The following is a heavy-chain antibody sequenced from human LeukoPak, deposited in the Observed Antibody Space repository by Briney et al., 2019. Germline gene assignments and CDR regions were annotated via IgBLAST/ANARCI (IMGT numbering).Heavy chain of an antibody. D-gene: IGHD4-17*01. V-gene: IGHV4-39*07. CDR1: GDSISSSSYY. Sequence: SETLSLTCTVSGDSISSSSYYWGWIRQPPGKGLEWIVRIYTSGSTNYNPSLKSRVTISVDTSKNQFSLKLSSVTAADTAVYYCARVRGDYGEDSYYYYMDVWGKGTTVTISS. CDR3: ARVRGDYGEDSYYYYMDV. J-gene: IGHJ6*03. CDR2: IYTSGST.